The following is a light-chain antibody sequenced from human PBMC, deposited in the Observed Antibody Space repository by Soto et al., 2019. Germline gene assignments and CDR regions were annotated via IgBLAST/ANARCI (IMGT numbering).Light chain of an antibody. V-gene: IGKV3D-15*01. CDR2: QTS. Sequence: EIVLTQSPATLSSFPGDRVTLSCRASQYINTRLAWYQHRPGQAPRLLIYQTSIRAAGIPARFSASGSGTEFTLTINSLQFEDFAVYYCQQYNNWPPTWTFGQGTKVDIK. J-gene: IGKJ1*01. CDR1: QYINTR. CDR3: QQYNNWPPTWT.